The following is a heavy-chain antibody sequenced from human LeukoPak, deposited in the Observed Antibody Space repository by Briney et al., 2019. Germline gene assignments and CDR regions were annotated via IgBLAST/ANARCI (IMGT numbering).Heavy chain of an antibody. Sequence: SETLSLTCTVSGGSISSYYWSWIRQHPGKGLEWFGYIYYSGSTYYNPSLKSRVTISVDTSKNQFSLKLSSVTAADTAVYYCARVVTGDYVRPFDYWGQGTLVTVSS. V-gene: IGHV4-59*06. J-gene: IGHJ4*02. CDR1: GGSISSYY. CDR2: IYYSGST. D-gene: IGHD4-17*01. CDR3: ARVVTGDYVRPFDY.